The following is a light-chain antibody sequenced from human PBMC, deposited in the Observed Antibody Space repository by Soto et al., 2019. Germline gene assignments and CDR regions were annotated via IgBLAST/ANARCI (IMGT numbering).Light chain of an antibody. CDR3: QQRSNWPPAT. CDR1: QSVSSY. CDR2: DAS. J-gene: IGKJ1*01. Sequence: IVLPQSPGTLSLSPGERATLSCRASQSVSSYLAWYQQKPGQAPRLLIYDASNRATGIPARFSGSGSGTDFTLTISSLEPEDFAVYYCQQRSNWPPATFGQGTKVDIK. V-gene: IGKV3-11*01.